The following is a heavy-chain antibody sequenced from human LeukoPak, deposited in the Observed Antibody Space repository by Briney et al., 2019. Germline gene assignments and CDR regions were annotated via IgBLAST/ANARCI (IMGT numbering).Heavy chain of an antibody. CDR1: GGSISSSSYY. D-gene: IGHD1-26*01. J-gene: IGHJ4*02. V-gene: IGHV4-39*02. Sequence: SETLSLTCTVSGGSISSSSYYWGWIRQPPGKGLEWIGSIYYSGSTYYNPSLKSRVTISVDTSKNQFSLKLSSVTAADTAVCYCAREGGELLDYWGQGTLVTVSS. CDR2: IYYSGST. CDR3: AREGGELLDY.